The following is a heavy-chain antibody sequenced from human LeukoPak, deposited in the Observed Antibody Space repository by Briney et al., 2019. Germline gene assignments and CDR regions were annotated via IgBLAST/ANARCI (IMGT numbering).Heavy chain of an antibody. V-gene: IGHV3-23*01. Sequence: QTGGSLRLSYAASGFTFSNYAMTWVRQAPGKGLEWVSSISASGDSTYSADSVKGRFTISRDNSKNTLHLQMNSLRAKDTAVYHCAKAGYCSGTSCRYYHYGMDVWGQGTTVTVSS. D-gene: IGHD2-2*01. J-gene: IGHJ6*02. CDR1: GFTFSNYA. CDR3: AKAGYCSGTSCRYYHYGMDV. CDR2: ISASGDST.